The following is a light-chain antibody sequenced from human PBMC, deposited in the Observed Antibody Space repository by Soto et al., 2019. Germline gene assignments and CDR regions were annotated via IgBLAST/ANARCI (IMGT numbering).Light chain of an antibody. J-gene: IGKJ1*01. CDR3: QQYDSYST. CDR2: KAS. Sequence: DIQMTQSPSILSASVGDSVTITCRASQSVGRWLAWYQQKPGKAPEVLIYKASTLQYGVPSRFSGSGSGTEFTLTISSLQPDDFATYYCQQYDSYSTFGQGTKV. V-gene: IGKV1-5*03. CDR1: QSVGRW.